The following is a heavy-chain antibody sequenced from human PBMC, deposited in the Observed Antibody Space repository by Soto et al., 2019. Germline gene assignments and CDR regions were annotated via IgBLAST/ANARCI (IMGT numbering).Heavy chain of an antibody. D-gene: IGHD3-9*01. V-gene: IGHV1-24*01. J-gene: IGHJ6*02. Sequence: ASVKVSCKVSGYTLTELSMHWVRQAPGKGLEWMGGFDPEDGETIYAQKFQGRVTMTEDTSTDTAYMELSSLRSEDTAVYYCATDSCICDIPTHYAGMDFCGQGTTVTVSS. CDR1: GYTLTELS. CDR3: ATDSCICDIPTHYAGMDF. CDR2: FDPEDGET.